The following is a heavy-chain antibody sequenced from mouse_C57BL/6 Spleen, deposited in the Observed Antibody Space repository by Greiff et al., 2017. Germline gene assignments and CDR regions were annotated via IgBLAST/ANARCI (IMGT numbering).Heavy chain of an antibody. CDR2: IDPSDSET. J-gene: IGHJ2*01. CDR1: GYTFTSYW. D-gene: IGHD2-1*01. V-gene: IGHV1-52*01. Sequence: QVQLQQPGAELVRPGSSVKLSCKASGYTFTSYWMHWVKQRPIQGLEWIGNIDPSDSETHYNQKFKDKATLTVDNSSSTAYMQLSSLTSEDSAVYYCARGGGNYYFDYWGQGTTLTVSS. CDR3: ARGGGNYYFDY.